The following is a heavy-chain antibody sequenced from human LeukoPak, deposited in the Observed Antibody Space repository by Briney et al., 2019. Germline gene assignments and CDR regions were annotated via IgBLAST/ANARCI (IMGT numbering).Heavy chain of an antibody. J-gene: IGHJ4*02. CDR3: ARVRLPYCSGGSCLGFDY. CDR1: GFTFSSYS. D-gene: IGHD2-15*01. V-gene: IGHV3-21*01. CDR2: ISSSSSYI. Sequence: PGGSLRLSCAASGFTFSSYSMNWVRQAPGKGLEWVSSISSSSSYIYYADSVRGRFTISRDNAKNSLYLQMNSLRAEDTAVYYCARVRLPYCSGGSCLGFDYWGQGTLVTVSS.